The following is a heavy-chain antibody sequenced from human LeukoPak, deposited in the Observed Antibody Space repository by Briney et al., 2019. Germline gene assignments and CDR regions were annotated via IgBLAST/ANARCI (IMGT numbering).Heavy chain of an antibody. D-gene: IGHD1-26*01. Sequence: SETLCLTRTVFGGSLSSPFWSWIREPPGDGLGWVWYIYYSGSNNYNPSLKSRVTISVDTSKNQLSLKLSSVTAADTAVYYCARRKLVGASPFDHWGQGTLVTVSS. J-gene: IGHJ4*02. CDR1: GGSLSSPF. CDR2: IYYSGSN. CDR3: ARRKLVGASPFDH. V-gene: IGHV4-59*11.